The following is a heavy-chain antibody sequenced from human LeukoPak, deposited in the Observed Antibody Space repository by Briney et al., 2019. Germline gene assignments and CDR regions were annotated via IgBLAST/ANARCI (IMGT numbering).Heavy chain of an antibody. V-gene: IGHV3-23*01. CDR2: ISGSGGST. CDR3: AKMGPSVIHFPFDY. D-gene: IGHD2-21*01. Sequence: PGGSLTLSCAASGFTFSSYALSWVRQAPGKGLEWVSPISGSGGSTYYADSVKGRFTISRDNSKNTLYLHMNSLRAEDTAVYYCAKMGPSVIHFPFDYWGQGTLVTVSS. CDR1: GFTFSSYA. J-gene: IGHJ4*02.